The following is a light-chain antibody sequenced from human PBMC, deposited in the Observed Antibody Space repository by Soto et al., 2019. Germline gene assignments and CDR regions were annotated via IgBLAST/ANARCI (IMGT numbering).Light chain of an antibody. CDR1: QSVSSSY. J-gene: IGKJ1*01. Sequence: EIVLTQSPGTLSLSPGERATLSCRASQSVSSSYLAWYQQKPGQAPRLLIYGASSRATGIPDRFSGSGSGTDFTLTISRLEPEDFGVYYCQQYGSWTFGQGTKVEIK. CDR2: GAS. CDR3: QQYGSWT. V-gene: IGKV3-20*01.